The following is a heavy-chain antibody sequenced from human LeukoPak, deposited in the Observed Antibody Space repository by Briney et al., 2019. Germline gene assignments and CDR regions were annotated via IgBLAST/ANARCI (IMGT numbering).Heavy chain of an antibody. V-gene: IGHV3-23*01. D-gene: IGHD3-22*01. Sequence: LRXSCXVAGITLSNYGMSWVRQAPGKGLEWVAGISGSGGDTNYADSVKGRFTISRDNPRNTLYLQMNSLRAEGTAVYFCAKRGVVIRVILVGFHKEAYYFDSWGQGALVTVSS. CDR1: GITLSNYG. J-gene: IGHJ4*02. CDR2: ISGSGGDT. CDR3: AKRGVVIRVILVGFHKEAYYFDS.